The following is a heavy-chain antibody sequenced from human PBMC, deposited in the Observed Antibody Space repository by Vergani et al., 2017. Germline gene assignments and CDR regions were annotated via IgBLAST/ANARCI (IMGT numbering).Heavy chain of an antibody. V-gene: IGHV4-34*02. J-gene: IGHJ6*02. CDR2: INQGGRT. Sequence: QVQLQQWGAGLLKPSETLSLTCAVYGGSFSGYYWSWIRQPPGKGLEWIGEINQGGRTNYNPSLKSRVTISVDTSKNQFSLKLSSVTAADTAVYYCARGDYCSGGSCYQDYYYGMDVWGQGTTVTVSS. D-gene: IGHD2-15*01. CDR3: ARGDYCSGGSCYQDYYYGMDV. CDR1: GGSFSGYY.